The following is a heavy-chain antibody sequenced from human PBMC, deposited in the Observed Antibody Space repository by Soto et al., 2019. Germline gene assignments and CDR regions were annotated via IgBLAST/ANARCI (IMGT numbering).Heavy chain of an antibody. J-gene: IGHJ4*02. Sequence: EVQLLESGGGLVQPGGSLRLSCAASGFTFSSYAMSWVRQAPGKGLEWVSAISGSGGSTYYADSVKGRFTISRDNSKNTLYLQMNRLRAEDTAVYYCAKKLYYYGSGSYYPVDYWGQGTLVTVSS. V-gene: IGHV3-23*01. CDR3: AKKLYYYGSGSYYPVDY. CDR2: ISGSGGST. D-gene: IGHD3-10*01. CDR1: GFTFSSYA.